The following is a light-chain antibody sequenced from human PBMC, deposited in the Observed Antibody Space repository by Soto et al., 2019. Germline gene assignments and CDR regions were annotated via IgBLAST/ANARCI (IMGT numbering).Light chain of an antibody. V-gene: IGKV4-1*01. Sequence: IVMTQSPESLALSLGERATINCKSSQTLLYFANNLNYLAWYQQKPGQPPRLLIYWASTRESGVPDRFSGSGSGTDFTLTISSLQAEDVAVYYCQQYINDLPASGQGTKVDIK. CDR2: WAS. J-gene: IGKJ1*01. CDR1: QTLLYFANNLNY. CDR3: QQYINDLPA.